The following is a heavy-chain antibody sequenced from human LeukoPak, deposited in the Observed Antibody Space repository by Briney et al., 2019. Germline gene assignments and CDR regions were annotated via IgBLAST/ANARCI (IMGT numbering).Heavy chain of an antibody. J-gene: IGHJ4*01. CDR3: AKVHGWGRQLGYYFDY. CDR1: GFTFSNYG. CDR2: ISYGETEK. V-gene: IGHV3-30*02. Sequence: GGSLRLSCEPPGFTFSNYGFHWVRQPPGKGLEWVAFISYGETEKQYADSVKGRFTISRDDSKNTLSLQMNSLTDEDTAIYYCAKVHGWGRQLGYYFDYWGHGTRATVSS. D-gene: IGHD2-15*01.